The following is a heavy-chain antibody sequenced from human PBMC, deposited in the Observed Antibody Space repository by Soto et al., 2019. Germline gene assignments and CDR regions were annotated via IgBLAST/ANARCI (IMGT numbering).Heavy chain of an antibody. CDR1: GGSISSSNYY. J-gene: IGHJ5*02. CDR3: ARVSYRQVPWFDP. D-gene: IGHD1-26*01. Sequence: NPSETLSLTCTVSGGSISSSNYYGGWIRQPPGKGLEWIGSIYYSGSTYYNPSLKSRVTISVDTSKNQFSLKLSSVTAADTAVYYCARVSYRQVPWFDPWGQGTLVTVSS. V-gene: IGHV4-39*01. CDR2: IYYSGST.